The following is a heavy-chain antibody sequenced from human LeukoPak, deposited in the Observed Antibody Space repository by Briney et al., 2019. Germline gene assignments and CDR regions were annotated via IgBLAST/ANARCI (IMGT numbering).Heavy chain of an antibody. CDR3: ATDLRGNVHFDY. CDR1: GYTFSLYG. Sequence: ASVKVSCKASGYTFSLYGINWVRQAPGQGLEWLGRITTYNGKTHYAQKFQGRVTMTTVTSTNTAFMELKSLRSDDTAVSYCATDLRGNVHFDYWGQGTLVTVSS. D-gene: IGHD1-1*01. CDR2: ITTYNGKT. J-gene: IGHJ4*02. V-gene: IGHV1-18*01.